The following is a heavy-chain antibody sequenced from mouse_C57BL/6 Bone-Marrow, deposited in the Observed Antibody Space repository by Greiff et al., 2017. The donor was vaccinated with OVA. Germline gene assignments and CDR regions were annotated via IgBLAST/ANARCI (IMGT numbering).Heavy chain of an antibody. J-gene: IGHJ2*01. D-gene: IGHD1-1*01. V-gene: IGHV7-3*02. CDR2: IRNKANGYTT. Sequence: EVMLVESGGGLVQPGGSLRLSCATSGFTFTDYYMSWVRQPPGKALEWLGFIRNKANGYTTEYSASVKGRFTISRDNSQSILYLQMNTLRAEDSATYYCARTTVVAGDFDYWGQGTTLTVSS. CDR1: GFTFTDYY. CDR3: ARTTVVAGDFDY.